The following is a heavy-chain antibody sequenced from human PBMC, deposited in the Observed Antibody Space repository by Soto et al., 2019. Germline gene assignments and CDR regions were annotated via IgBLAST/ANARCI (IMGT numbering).Heavy chain of an antibody. D-gene: IGHD2-15*01. Sequence: QVQLVESGGGVVQPGRSLRLSCAASGFTFSSYAMHWVRQAPGKGLEWVAVISYDGSNKYYADSVKGRFTISRDNSKNTLYLQMNSLRAEDTAVYYCARALTRYCSGGSGYSGYWGQGTLVTVSS. CDR2: ISYDGSNK. CDR1: GFTFSSYA. J-gene: IGHJ4*02. V-gene: IGHV3-30-3*01. CDR3: ARALTRYCSGGSGYSGY.